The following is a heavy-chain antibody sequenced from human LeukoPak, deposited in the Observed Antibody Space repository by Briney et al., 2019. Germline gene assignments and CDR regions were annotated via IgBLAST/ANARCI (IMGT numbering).Heavy chain of an antibody. CDR2: INHSGST. V-gene: IGHV4-34*01. CDR1: GGSFSGYY. J-gene: IGHJ4*02. CDR3: ARDPYNSGSYLKY. Sequence: SETLSLTCAVYGGSFSGYYWSWIRQPPGKGLEWIGEINHSGSTNYNPSLKSRVTISVDTSKNQFSLKLSSVTAADTAVYYCARDPYNSGSYLKYWGQGTLVTVSS. D-gene: IGHD1-26*01.